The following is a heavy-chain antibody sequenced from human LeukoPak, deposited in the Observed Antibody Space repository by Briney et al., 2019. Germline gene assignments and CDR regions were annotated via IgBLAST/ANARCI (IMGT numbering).Heavy chain of an antibody. CDR1: GGSISSGGYS. D-gene: IGHD3-22*01. Sequence: SQTLSLTCTVSGGSISSGGYSWSWIRQHPGKGLEWIGYIYYSGSTYYNPSLKSRVTISVDTSKNQSSLKLSSVTAADTAVYYCARDSSGYSSLDYWGQGTLVTVSS. J-gene: IGHJ4*02. CDR3: ARDSSGYSSLDY. CDR2: IYYSGST. V-gene: IGHV4-31*03.